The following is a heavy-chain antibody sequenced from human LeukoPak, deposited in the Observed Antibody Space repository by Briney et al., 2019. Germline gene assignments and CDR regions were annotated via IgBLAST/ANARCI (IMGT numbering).Heavy chain of an antibody. CDR3: IHIGSIPDRFDS. CDR2: IKSKGSGGTT. CDR1: GLTFIYAW. V-gene: IGHV3-15*01. D-gene: IGHD2-21*01. J-gene: IGHJ4*02. Sequence: PGGSLRLSCAASGLTFIYAWMSWVRQAPGKGLEWVGRIKSKGSGGTTDYAAPVKGRFTISRDDSKNTVYLQMNSLKTEDTAIYYCIHIGSIPDRFDSWGQGTQVTVSS.